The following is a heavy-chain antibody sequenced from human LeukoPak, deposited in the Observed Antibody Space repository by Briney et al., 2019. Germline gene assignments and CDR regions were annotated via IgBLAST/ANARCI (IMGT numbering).Heavy chain of an antibody. CDR3: ARDLQGISSFYFDY. CDR1: ALNFKTHA. V-gene: IGHV3-30*04. J-gene: IGHJ4*02. D-gene: IGHD2-15*01. CDR2: LSFDASGR. Sequence: GGSLRLSCVVSALNFKTHAMLWVRQAPGKGLEWVAGLSFDASGRNYADSVKGRFTISRDNSKNTLYLQMHSLSPEDTAVYFCARDLQGISSFYFDYWGQGSLVTVSS.